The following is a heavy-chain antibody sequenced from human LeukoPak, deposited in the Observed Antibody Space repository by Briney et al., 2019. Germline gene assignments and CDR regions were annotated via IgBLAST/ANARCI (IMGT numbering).Heavy chain of an antibody. CDR3: ARDDKNVVFDY. J-gene: IGHJ4*02. Sequence: SETLSLTCTVSGGSISSGDYYWSWIRQPPGKGLEWIGYIYHSGSTYYNPSLKSRVAISIDRSKNQFSLKLSSVTAADTAMYYCARDDKNVVFDYWGQGTLVTVSS. CDR2: IYHSGST. V-gene: IGHV4-30-2*01. D-gene: IGHD2-15*01. CDR1: GGSISSGDYY.